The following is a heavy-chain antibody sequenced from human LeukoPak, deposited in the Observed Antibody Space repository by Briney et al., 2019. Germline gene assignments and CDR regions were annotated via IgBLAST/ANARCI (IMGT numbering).Heavy chain of an antibody. CDR1: GFSFNSDW. Sequence: LSGGSPRLSCAASGFSFNSDWMDWVRQAPGKGLEWVANIKHDESEKNYLDSVKGRFTISRDNAQNSLYLQMNGLRVEDTAVYYCTRRLDDWGQGTLVTVSS. CDR2: IKHDESEK. J-gene: IGHJ4*02. CDR3: TRRLDD. D-gene: IGHD3-16*01. V-gene: IGHV3-7*01.